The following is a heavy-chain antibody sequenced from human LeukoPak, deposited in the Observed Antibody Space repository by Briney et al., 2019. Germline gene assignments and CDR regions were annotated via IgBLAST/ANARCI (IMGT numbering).Heavy chain of an antibody. D-gene: IGHD4-17*01. CDR1: GGSIGSSGYY. CDR2: INYSGSI. J-gene: IGHJ4*02. V-gene: IGHV4-39*01. CDR3: GRFRAVTGSTLLDF. Sequence: SETLSLTCTVPGGSIGSSGYYWGWIRQSPGNGLQYIGIINYSGSIYCHESLRSRVTMSVDTSDNQFSLNLTSVTAAATAVYYCGRFRAVTGSTLLDFWGQGTLVSVSS.